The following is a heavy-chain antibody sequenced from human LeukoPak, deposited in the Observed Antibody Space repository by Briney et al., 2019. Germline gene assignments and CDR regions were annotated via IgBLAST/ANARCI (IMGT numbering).Heavy chain of an antibody. J-gene: IGHJ5*02. Sequence: LRLSCAASGFTFSSYGMHWVRQPPGKGLEWIGYIYHSGSTYYNPSLKSRVTISVDRSKNQFSLKLSSVTAADTAVYYCASSIAVAGTGWFDPWGQGTLVTVSS. D-gene: IGHD6-19*01. CDR3: ASSIAVAGTGWFDP. CDR2: IYHSGST. V-gene: IGHV4-30-2*01. CDR1: GFTFSSYG.